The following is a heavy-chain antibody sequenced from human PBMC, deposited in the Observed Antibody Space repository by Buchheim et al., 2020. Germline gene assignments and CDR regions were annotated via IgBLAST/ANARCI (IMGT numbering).Heavy chain of an antibody. CDR1: GFTFSSYD. V-gene: IGHV3-13*01. J-gene: IGHJ4*02. CDR3: ARGVYGSGSPEYYFDY. D-gene: IGHD3-10*01. Sequence: EVQLVESGGGLVQPGGSLRLSCAASGFTFSSYDMHWVRQATGKGLEWVSAIGTAGDTYYPGSVKGRFTISRENAKNSLYLQMNSLRAGDTAVYYCARGVYGSGSPEYYFDYWGQGTL. CDR2: IGTAGDT.